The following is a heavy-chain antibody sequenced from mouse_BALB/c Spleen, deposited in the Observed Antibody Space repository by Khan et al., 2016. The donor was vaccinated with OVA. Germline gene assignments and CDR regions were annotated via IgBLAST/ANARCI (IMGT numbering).Heavy chain of an antibody. V-gene: IGHV2-9*02. CDR2: IWAVGST. D-gene: IGHD2-12*01. CDR1: GFSLTSYG. J-gene: IGHJ4*01. Sequence: QVQLKQSGPGLVAPSPSLSITCTVSGFSLTSYGVHWVRQPPGKGLEWLGVIWAVGSTNYNSALMSRLSISKDNSKSQVFIKMNSLQTDDTAMYYCASRPYRGCAMDYWGQGTSVTVSS. CDR3: ASRPYRGCAMDY.